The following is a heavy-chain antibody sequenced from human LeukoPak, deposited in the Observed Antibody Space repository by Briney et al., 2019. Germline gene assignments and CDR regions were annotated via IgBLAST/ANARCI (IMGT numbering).Heavy chain of an antibody. D-gene: IGHD6-19*01. V-gene: IGHV4-59*01. CDR1: GGSISSYY. CDR3: ARGGSGWYRVYYYYMDV. Sequence: SETLSLTCTVSGGSISSYYWSWIRQPPGKGLEWIGYIYYSGSTNYNPSLKSRVTISVDTSKNQFSLKLSYVTAEDTAVYYCARGGSGWYRVYYYYMDVWGKGTTVTVSS. CDR2: IYYSGST. J-gene: IGHJ6*03.